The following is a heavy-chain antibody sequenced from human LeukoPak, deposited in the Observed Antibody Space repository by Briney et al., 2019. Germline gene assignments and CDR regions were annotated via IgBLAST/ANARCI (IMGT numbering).Heavy chain of an antibody. D-gene: IGHD1-26*01. V-gene: IGHV1-69*13. CDR1: GGTFSSYA. J-gene: IGHJ4*02. CDR3: ASEGKWEPGYFDY. CDR2: IIPIFGTA. Sequence: SVKVSCKASGGTFSSYAISWVRQAPGQGLEWMGGIIPIFGTANYAQKFQGRVTITADESTSTAYMELSSLRSEDTAVYYCASEGKWEPGYFDYWGQGTLVTVSS.